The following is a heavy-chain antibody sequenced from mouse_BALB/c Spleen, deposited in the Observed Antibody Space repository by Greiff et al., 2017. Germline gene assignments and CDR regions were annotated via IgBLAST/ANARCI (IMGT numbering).Heavy chain of an antibody. CDR2: IWGDGST. Sequence: VQLQQSGPGLVAPSQRLSITCTASGFSLTSYGVHWVRQTPGKGLEWLGMIWGDGSTNYNSALKSRLSISKDNSKSQVFLKMSSLQTDDTARYYGALTTAYYIDYWGQGTTLTVSS. CDR3: ALTTAYYIDY. CDR1: GFSLTSYG. D-gene: IGHD1-2*01. J-gene: IGHJ2*01. V-gene: IGHV2-6-7*01.